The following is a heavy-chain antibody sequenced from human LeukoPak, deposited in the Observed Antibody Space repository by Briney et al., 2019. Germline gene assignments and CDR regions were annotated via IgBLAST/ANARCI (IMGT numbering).Heavy chain of an antibody. V-gene: IGHV3-33*01. J-gene: IGHJ4*02. D-gene: IGHD5-18*01. CDR1: GFTFSSYG. CDR2: IWYDGSNK. Sequence: GGSLRLSCGASGFTFSSYGMHWVRQASGRGLEWVAVIWYDGSNKYYADSVKGRFTVSRDNSKNTLYLQMNSLRAEDTAVYYCARDSTQYSYGLDYWGQGTLVTVSS. CDR3: ARDSTQYSYGLDY.